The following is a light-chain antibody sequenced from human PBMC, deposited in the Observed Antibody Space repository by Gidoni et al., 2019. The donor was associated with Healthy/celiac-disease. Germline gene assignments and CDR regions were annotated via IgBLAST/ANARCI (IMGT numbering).Light chain of an antibody. Sequence: EIVLTHSPGTLSLSPGERATLSCRASQSVSSSYLAWYQQKPGQAPRLLIYGASSRATGIPDRFSGSGSGTDFTLTISRLETEDFAVYYCQQYGSSPALTFGGGTKVEIK. CDR2: GAS. CDR1: QSVSSSY. CDR3: QQYGSSPALT. V-gene: IGKV3-20*01. J-gene: IGKJ4*01.